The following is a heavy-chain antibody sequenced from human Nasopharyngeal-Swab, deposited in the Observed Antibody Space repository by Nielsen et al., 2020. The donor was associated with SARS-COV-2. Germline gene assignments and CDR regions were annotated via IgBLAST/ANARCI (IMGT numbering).Heavy chain of an antibody. CDR1: GGSISSSNW. D-gene: IGHD4-17*01. CDR3: ARRTVTTFAEYFQH. J-gene: IGHJ1*01. Sequence: SETLSLTCAVSGGSISSSNWWTWVRQPPGKGLEWIGEIYHSGSTNYNASLKSRVTISVDKSKNQFSLKLSSVTAADTAVCYCARRTVTTFAEYFQHWGQGTLVTVSS. CDR2: IYHSGST. V-gene: IGHV4-4*02.